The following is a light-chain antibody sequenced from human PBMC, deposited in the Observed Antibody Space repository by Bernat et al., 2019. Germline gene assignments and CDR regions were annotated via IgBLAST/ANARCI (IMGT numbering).Light chain of an antibody. CDR1: SSDVGAYNY. Sequence: QSALTQPASVSGSPGQSTTISCTGTSSDVGAYNYVSWYQQHPDKAPKLMIYDVSNRPSGVSNRFSGSKSVNTASLTISGLQAEDEADYNCTSYTSSSTLVFGGGTKLTLL. CDR2: DVS. V-gene: IGLV2-14*01. CDR3: TSYTSSSTLV. J-gene: IGLJ2*01.